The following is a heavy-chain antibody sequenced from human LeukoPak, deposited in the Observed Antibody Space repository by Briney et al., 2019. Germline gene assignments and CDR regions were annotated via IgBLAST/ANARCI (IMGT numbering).Heavy chain of an antibody. D-gene: IGHD3-10*01. CDR3: SRTLVGGFGELSP. V-gene: IGHV1-69*13. CDR1: GGTFSNYA. CDR2: IIPIFATA. Sequence: GASVKVSCKASGGTFSNYAISWVRQAPGQGLEWMGGIIPIFATANYAQKFQGRVTITADESTSTAYMEMSSLRSEDTAVYYCSRTLVGGFGELSPWGQGTLVTVSS. J-gene: IGHJ5*02.